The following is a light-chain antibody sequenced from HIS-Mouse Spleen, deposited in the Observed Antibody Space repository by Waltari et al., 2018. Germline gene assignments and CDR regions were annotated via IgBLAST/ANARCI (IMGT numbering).Light chain of an antibody. V-gene: IGLV3-10*01. CDR3: YSTDSSGNHRV. Sequence: SYELTQPPSGSVSPGQTARITCSGDALPTKSAYWYQQKSGQAPVLVIYEDSNRPSGIPERFSGSSSGTMATLTISGAQVEDEADYYCYSTDSSGNHRVFGGGTKLTVL. J-gene: IGLJ2*01. CDR2: EDS. CDR1: ALPTKS.